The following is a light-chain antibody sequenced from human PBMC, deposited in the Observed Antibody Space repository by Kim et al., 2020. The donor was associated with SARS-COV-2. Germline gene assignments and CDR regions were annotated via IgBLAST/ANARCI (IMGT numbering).Light chain of an antibody. CDR1: QSVSSN. J-gene: IGKJ1*01. CDR2: GAS. V-gene: IGKV3-15*01. Sequence: GSPGEGATLSCRASQSVSSNLAWYQQKPGQAPRLLMYGASTRATGTSPRFSGSGSGTEFTLTISSLQSEDFAVYYCQQYSNWPGTFGQVTKVDIK. CDR3: QQYSNWPGT.